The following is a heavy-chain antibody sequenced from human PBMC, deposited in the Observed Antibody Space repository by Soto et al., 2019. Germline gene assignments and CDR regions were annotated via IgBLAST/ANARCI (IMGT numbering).Heavy chain of an antibody. CDR1: GFSLSTSGMC. J-gene: IGHJ6*02. V-gene: IGHV2-70*01. Sequence: SGPTLVNPTQTLTLTCTFSGFSLSTSGMCVSWIRQPPGKALEWLALIDWDDDKYYSTSLKTRLTISKDTSKNQVVLTMTNMDPVDTATYYCARMAYYDFWSGYSRTRTYYYYGMDVWGQGTTVTVSS. CDR2: IDWDDDK. CDR3: ARMAYYDFWSGYSRTRTYYYYGMDV. D-gene: IGHD3-3*01.